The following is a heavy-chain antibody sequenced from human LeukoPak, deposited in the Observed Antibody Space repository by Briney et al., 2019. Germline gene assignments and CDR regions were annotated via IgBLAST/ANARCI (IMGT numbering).Heavy chain of an antibody. Sequence: AAVKVSCKASGYTFTSYAMNWVRQAPGQGLEWMGCINTNTGNPTYAQSYTGPVALSLDTSVSTAYLQICSPKAEDTAVYYCARANRLSEDAFDIWGQGTMVTVSS. CDR1: GYTFTSYA. CDR2: INTNTGNP. CDR3: ARANRLSEDAFDI. V-gene: IGHV7-4-1*01. D-gene: IGHD5-12*01. J-gene: IGHJ3*02.